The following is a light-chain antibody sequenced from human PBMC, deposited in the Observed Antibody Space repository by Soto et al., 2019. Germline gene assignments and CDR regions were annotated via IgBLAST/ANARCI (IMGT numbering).Light chain of an antibody. Sequence: QYVLTQPPSVSGAPGQRVTISCTGSSSNIGAGYDVHWYQQLPGTAPKLLIYANSNRPSGAPDRFSGSKSGTSASLALTGLQPEDQSDYYRQSYDNGLSGPRVSGPGTKVTVL. V-gene: IGLV1-40*01. CDR3: QSYDNGLSGPRV. CDR2: ANS. J-gene: IGLJ1*01. CDR1: SSNIGAGYD.